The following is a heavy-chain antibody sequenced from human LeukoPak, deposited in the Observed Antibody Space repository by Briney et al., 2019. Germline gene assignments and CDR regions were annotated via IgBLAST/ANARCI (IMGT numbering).Heavy chain of an antibody. Sequence: GGSLRLSCAASGFAFSSYAMSWVRQAPGKGLEWVSAISGSGGSTYYADSVKGRFTISRDNSKNTLYLQMNSLRAEDTAVYYCAKDRGQWLAFFDYWGQGTLVTVSS. CDR1: GFAFSSYA. J-gene: IGHJ4*02. CDR3: AKDRGQWLAFFDY. D-gene: IGHD6-19*01. V-gene: IGHV3-23*01. CDR2: ISGSGGST.